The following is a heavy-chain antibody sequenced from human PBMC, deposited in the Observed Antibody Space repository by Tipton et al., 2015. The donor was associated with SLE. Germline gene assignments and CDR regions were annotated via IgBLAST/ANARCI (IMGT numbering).Heavy chain of an antibody. J-gene: IGHJ3*01. D-gene: IGHD3-22*01. V-gene: IGHV4-61*01. CDR3: ATSLNYYDSSGPEG. CDR2: INYSGNT. CDR1: GGSVTSDSYY. Sequence: TLSLTCTVSGGSVTSDSYYWSWIRQPPGKGLEWIGEINYSGNTKYNPSLKSRVTISVDTSKNQFSLNLNFMTAADTAMYYCATSLNYYDSSGPEGWGQGTMVTVSS.